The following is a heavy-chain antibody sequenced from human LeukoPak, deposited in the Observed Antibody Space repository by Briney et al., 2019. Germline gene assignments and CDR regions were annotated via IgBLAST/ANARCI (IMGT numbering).Heavy chain of an antibody. CDR1: GGSISGYY. J-gene: IGHJ4*02. Sequence: PSETLSLTCAVSGGSISGYYWSWIRQPPGKGLEWIGYISYSGSTDYNPSLKSRVTISIDTSRNQFSLKLSSVTGADTALYYCARGQRGLPYWGQGTLVTVSS. D-gene: IGHD3/OR15-3a*01. CDR3: ARGQRGLPY. V-gene: IGHV4-59*01. CDR2: ISYSGST.